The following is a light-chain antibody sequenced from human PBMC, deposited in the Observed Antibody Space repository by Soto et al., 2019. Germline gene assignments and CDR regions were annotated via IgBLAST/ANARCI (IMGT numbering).Light chain of an antibody. CDR2: DAS. CDR3: QQRGNRPPWT. J-gene: IGKJ1*01. V-gene: IGKV3-11*01. CDR1: QSVGKY. Sequence: EIVMTQSPATLSLSPGERATLSCRASQSVGKYVVWYQQKPGQAPRLLIYDASNRATGIPARFSGSGSGTDFTLTSSSLEPEDLSVYYCQQRGNRPPWTFGQGTKVEIK.